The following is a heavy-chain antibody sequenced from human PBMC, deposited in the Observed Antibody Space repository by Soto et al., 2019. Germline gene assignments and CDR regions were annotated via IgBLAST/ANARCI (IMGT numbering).Heavy chain of an antibody. CDR1: GYTFTSYG. Sequence: ASVKVSCKASGYTFTSYGISWVRQAPGQGLEWMGWISAYNGNTNYAQKLQGRVTMTTDTSMSTAYMELRSLRSDDTAVYYCARDQETGYASSGYYYDYYYYGMDVWGQGTTLTVSS. CDR2: ISAYNGNT. J-gene: IGHJ6*02. V-gene: IGHV1-18*04. D-gene: IGHD3-22*01. CDR3: ARDQETGYASSGYYYDYYYYGMDV.